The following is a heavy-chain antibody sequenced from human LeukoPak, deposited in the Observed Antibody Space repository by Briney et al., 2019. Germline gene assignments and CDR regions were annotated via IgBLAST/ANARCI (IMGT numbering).Heavy chain of an antibody. Sequence: SGRSLRLCCAASGFTLSGYAMHWVRQAPGKGLEWVAVISHDGSTKYYADSVKGRFTISRDNSKNTLYLQMNSLRAEDTAVYYCARDSYDSSGYCLVYYYYYMDVWGKGTTVTVSS. CDR3: ARDSYDSSGYCLVYYYYYMDV. J-gene: IGHJ6*03. D-gene: IGHD3-22*01. V-gene: IGHV3-30*01. CDR2: ISHDGSTK. CDR1: GFTLSGYA.